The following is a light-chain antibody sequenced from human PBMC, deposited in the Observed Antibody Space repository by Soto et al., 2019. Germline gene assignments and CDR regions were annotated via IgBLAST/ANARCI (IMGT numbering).Light chain of an antibody. CDR1: NRDVGSYNL. CDR3: SSYTTSSTLV. V-gene: IGLV2-14*01. J-gene: IGLJ3*02. CDR2: EVR. Sequence: QSALTQPASVSASPGQSITIACTGTNRDVGSYNLVSWYQQRPGEAPKLIISEVRNRPSGISYRFTGSKSGNTASLTISGLQAEDEADYYCSSYTTSSTLVFGGGTELTVL.